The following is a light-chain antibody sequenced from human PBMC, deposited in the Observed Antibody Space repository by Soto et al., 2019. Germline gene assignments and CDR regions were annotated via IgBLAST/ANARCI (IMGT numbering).Light chain of an antibody. CDR3: ASWDDTLNGWV. V-gene: IGLV1-44*01. CDR1: TSNIGAGS. CDR2: NNN. J-gene: IGLJ7*01. Sequence: QSVLTQPPSASGTPGQRVSISCSGGTSNIGAGSANWYQQFPGAAPKLLIYNNNERPSGVPDRFSGSTSGTSASLAISGLRADDEAAYYCASWDDTLNGWVFGGGTQLTVL.